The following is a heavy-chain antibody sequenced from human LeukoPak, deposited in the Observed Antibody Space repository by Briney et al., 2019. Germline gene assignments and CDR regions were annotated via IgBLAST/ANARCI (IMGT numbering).Heavy chain of an antibody. CDR1: GRSISSGYW. CDR2: MSHSGST. Sequence: PSGTLSLTCAVSGRSISSGYWWSWVRQPPGKGLEWIGEMSHSGSTNYNPSLKSRVTILLDTSKNQFSLKLSSVTAADTAVYYCAREGGFHSPAGIWGQGTMVTVSS. J-gene: IGHJ3*02. V-gene: IGHV4-4*02. D-gene: IGHD1-26*01. CDR3: AREGGFHSPAGI.